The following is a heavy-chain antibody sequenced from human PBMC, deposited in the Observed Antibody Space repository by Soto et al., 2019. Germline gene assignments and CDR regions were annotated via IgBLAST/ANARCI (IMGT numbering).Heavy chain of an antibody. CDR1: VFTFDSHW. CDR2: IKTDGSAA. CDR3: VRESGVAADC. J-gene: IGHJ4*02. V-gene: IGHV3-74*01. D-gene: IGHD6-19*01. Sequence: VESGGVLVQPGGSLRLSCAASVFTFDSHWMHWVRQAPGEGLVWVSRIKTDGSAAAYADSVKGRFTISRDNTKNTLYLQMNSLRAEDTAVYFCVRESGVAADCWGQGTLVTVS.